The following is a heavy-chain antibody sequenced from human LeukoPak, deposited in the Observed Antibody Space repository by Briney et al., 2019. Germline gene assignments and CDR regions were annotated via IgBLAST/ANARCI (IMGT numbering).Heavy chain of an antibody. CDR3: AVDGPYCGSDCYPQAKYFDY. CDR2: ISAYNGNT. CDR1: GYTFTSYG. Sequence: APVKVSCKASGYTFTSYGISGVRQAPGQGLEWMGWISAYNGNTNYAQKLQGRVTMTTDTSTSTAYMELRSLRSDDTAVYYCAVDGPYCGSDCYPQAKYFDYWGPGTLVTVSS. D-gene: IGHD2-21*02. V-gene: IGHV1-18*01. J-gene: IGHJ4*02.